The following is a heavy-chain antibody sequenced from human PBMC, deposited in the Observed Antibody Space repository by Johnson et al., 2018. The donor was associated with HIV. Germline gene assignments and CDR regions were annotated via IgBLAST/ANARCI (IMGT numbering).Heavy chain of an antibody. CDR2: IYYDGIKK. V-gene: IGHV3-30*03. J-gene: IGHJ3*02. Sequence: QVQLVESGGGLVQPGGSLRLACAASGLTVSSNYMSWVRQAPGKGLEWVAFIYYDGIKKYYADSVRGRLTISRDNSKNTVYLQMSSLRAEDTAVYYCARVSRLGDIVMVTVLDAFDIWGQGTMVTVSS. CDR3: ARVSRLGDIVMVTVLDAFDI. CDR1: GLTVSSNY. D-gene: IGHD5-18*01.